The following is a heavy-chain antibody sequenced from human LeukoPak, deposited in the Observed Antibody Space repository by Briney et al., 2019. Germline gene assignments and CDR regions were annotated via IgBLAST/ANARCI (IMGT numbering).Heavy chain of an antibody. CDR2: INYNRNT. J-gene: IGHJ1*01. CDR1: GGSISTAAYY. Sequence: PSETLSLTCTVSGGSISTAAYYWSWIRQPPGKGLEWIGSINYNRNTFYKPSLKSRVTMSLDTSRDHFSLNVISVTAADTAVYYCAREFESSPRDWGQGTLVTVSS. D-gene: IGHD6-6*01. CDR3: AREFESSPRD. V-gene: IGHV4-39*07.